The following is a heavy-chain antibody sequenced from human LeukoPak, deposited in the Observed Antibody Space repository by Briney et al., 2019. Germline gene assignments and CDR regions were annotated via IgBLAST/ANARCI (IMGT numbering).Heavy chain of an antibody. CDR1: GFTFDDYA. D-gene: IGHD4-17*01. V-gene: IGHV3-9*01. Sequence: PGRSLRLSCAASGFTFDDYAMHWVRQAPGKGLEWVSGISWNSGSIGYADSVKGRFTISRDSAKNSLYLQMNSLRAEDTALYYCAPYITHGDLHYWGQETLVTVSS. CDR2: ISWNSGSI. J-gene: IGHJ4*02. CDR3: APYITHGDLHY.